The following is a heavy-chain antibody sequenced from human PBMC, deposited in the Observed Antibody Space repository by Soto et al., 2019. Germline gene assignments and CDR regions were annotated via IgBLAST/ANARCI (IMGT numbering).Heavy chain of an antibody. V-gene: IGHV3-30*03. CDR2: ISYDGAEK. J-gene: IGHJ4*02. CDR3: ARSDGYQGSEHYYPTAE. Sequence: SMVLSCASSGFLFSTYAMHGVLQAPGKGLEWVAVISYDGAEKHYADSVRGRSTISRDTSGESLFLQIHSLRVEDNAVYYCARSDGYQGSEHYYPTAEWGLG. CDR1: GFLFSTYA. D-gene: IGHD3-10*01.